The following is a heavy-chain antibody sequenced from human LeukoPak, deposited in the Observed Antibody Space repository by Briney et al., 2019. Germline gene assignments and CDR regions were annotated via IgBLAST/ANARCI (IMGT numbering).Heavy chain of an antibody. V-gene: IGHV1-69*06. CDR1: GGTFSSYA. CDR3: ATSWFGGISGYVFGMDV. D-gene: IGHD5-12*01. CDR2: TIPIFGTA. J-gene: IGHJ6*04. Sequence: GASVKVSCKASGGTFSSYAISWVRQAPGQGLEWMGGTIPIFGTANYAQKFQGRVTMTEDTSTDTAYMDLSSLRSEDTAVYYCATSWFGGISGYVFGMDVWGKGTTVTVSS.